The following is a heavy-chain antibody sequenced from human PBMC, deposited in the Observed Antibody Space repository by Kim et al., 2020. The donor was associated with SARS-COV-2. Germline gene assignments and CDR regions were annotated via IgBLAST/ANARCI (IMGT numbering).Heavy chain of an antibody. Sequence: GGSLRLSCAASASTFSTYTMNWVRQAPGKGLEWVSSISSTSTYIYYADSGKGRFIISRDNAKNSLYLQMNSLRAEDTAVYYCARDIPIAPVGPTSDYWGQGTLVTVSS. CDR2: ISSTSTYI. J-gene: IGHJ4*02. V-gene: IGHV3-21*06. CDR3: ARDIPIAPVGPTSDY. D-gene: IGHD6-13*01. CDR1: ASTFSTYT.